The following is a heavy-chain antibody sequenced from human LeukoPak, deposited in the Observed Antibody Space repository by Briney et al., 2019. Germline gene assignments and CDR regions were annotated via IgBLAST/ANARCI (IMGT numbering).Heavy chain of an antibody. V-gene: IGHV4-38-2*02. Sequence: SETLSLTCTVSGYSISSGYYWGWIRQPPGKGLEWIGGIYHSGSTYYNPSLKSRVTISVDTSKNQFSLKLSSVTAADTAVYYCARLAGATPFDYWGQGTLVTVSS. CDR3: ARLAGATPFDY. D-gene: IGHD1-26*01. CDR2: IYHSGST. J-gene: IGHJ4*02. CDR1: GYSISSGYY.